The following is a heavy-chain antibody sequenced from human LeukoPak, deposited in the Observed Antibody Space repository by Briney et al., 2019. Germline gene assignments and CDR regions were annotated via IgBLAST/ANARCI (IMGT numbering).Heavy chain of an antibody. CDR2: IYTSGST. CDR1: GGSISSYY. Sequence: SETLSLTCTVSGGSISSYYWSWIWQPPGKGLEWIGYIYTSGSTNYNPSLKSRVTISVDTSKNQFSLKLSSVTAADTAVYYCARLEFTIFGLYYYYYMDVWGKGTTVTVSS. J-gene: IGHJ6*03. CDR3: ARLEFTIFGLYYYYYMDV. D-gene: IGHD3-3*01. V-gene: IGHV4-4*09.